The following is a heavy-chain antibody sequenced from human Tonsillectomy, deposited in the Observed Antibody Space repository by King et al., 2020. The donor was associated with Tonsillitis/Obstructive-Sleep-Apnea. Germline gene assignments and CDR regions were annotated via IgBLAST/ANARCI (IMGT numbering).Heavy chain of an antibody. CDR3: ARSSKLVRVEEATAIDY. Sequence: HVQLVESGGGVVQPGRSLRLSCAVSGFTFRTYGMHWVRQAPGKGLEWVAVIWFDGSNKYYGDSVKGRFTISRDNSKNTLYLQMNSLRVEDTAVYYCARSSKLVRVEEATAIDYWGQGTLVTVSS. J-gene: IGHJ4*02. V-gene: IGHV3-33*01. CDR2: IWFDGSNK. D-gene: IGHD2-2*02. CDR1: GFTFRTYG.